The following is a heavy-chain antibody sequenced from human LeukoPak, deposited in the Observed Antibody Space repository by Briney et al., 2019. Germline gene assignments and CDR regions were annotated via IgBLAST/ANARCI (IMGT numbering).Heavy chain of an antibody. V-gene: IGHV5-51*01. D-gene: IGHD3-10*01. J-gene: IGHJ1*01. CDR1: GYSFPSNW. CDR2: IYPGDSAT. Sequence: GESLRISCKGSGYSFPSNWIGWVRQMPGKGLEWMGIIYPGDSATRCSPSFLGQGTISADKSIGTAYLHWGSLKASDTAIYYCATYAGSSSIYFQHWGQGTLV. CDR3: ATYAGSSSIYFQH.